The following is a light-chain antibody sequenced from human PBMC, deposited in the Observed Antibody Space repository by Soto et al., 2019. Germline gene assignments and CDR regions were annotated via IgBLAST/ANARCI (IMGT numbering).Light chain of an antibody. V-gene: IGKV3-15*01. CDR1: QSVSSN. CDR3: QPYNNWPLT. J-gene: IGKJ4*01. Sequence: EIVMPQSPATLSVSPGERATLSCVASQSVSSNLAWYQHKPGQTPRLLIYDTSTRATGVPTRFSGSRSGAEFTLTINSLQSEDFAVYYCQPYNNWPLTFGGGTKVDIK. CDR2: DTS.